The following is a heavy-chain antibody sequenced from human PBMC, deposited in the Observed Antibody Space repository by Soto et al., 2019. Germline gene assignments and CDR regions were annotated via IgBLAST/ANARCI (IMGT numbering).Heavy chain of an antibody. V-gene: IGHV2-5*02. D-gene: IGHD2-2*01. J-gene: IGHJ4*02. CDR1: GFSLTSDGVG. CDR3: AHKHAATWLFDY. CDR2: IYGDDDK. Sequence: QITLKESGPTLVKPTQTLTLTCTFSGFSLTSDGVGVGWIRQPPGKAPEWLALIYGDDDKRFKPSLKNRLSITRDNSRNEVVLKVTNMDPVDTATFFCAHKHAATWLFDYWGQGILVTVSS.